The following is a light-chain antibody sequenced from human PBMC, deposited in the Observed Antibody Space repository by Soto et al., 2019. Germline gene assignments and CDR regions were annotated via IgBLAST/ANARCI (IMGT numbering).Light chain of an antibody. V-gene: IGLV2-11*01. CDR1: SSDVGGYNY. Sequence: QSALTQPRSVSGSPGQSVTISCTGTSSDVGGYNYVSWYQQHPGKAPKLMIYDVSKRPSGVPDRFSGSKSGNTASLTISGLQAEDEADYYCYSYAGSFVVFGGGTKLNVL. CDR3: YSYAGSFVV. CDR2: DVS. J-gene: IGLJ2*01.